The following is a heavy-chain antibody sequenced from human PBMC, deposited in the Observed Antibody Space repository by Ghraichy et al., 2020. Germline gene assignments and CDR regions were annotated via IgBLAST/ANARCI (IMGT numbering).Heavy chain of an antibody. CDR3: ARTGYSSSWSDY. V-gene: IGHV3-21*01. J-gene: IGHJ4*02. CDR1: GFTFSSYS. Sequence: LSLTCAASGFTFSSYSMNWVRQAPGKGLEWVSSISSSSSYIYYADSVKGRFTISRDNAKNSLYLQMNSLRAEDTAVYYCARTGYSSSWSDYWGQGTLVTVSS. D-gene: IGHD6-13*01. CDR2: ISSSSSYI.